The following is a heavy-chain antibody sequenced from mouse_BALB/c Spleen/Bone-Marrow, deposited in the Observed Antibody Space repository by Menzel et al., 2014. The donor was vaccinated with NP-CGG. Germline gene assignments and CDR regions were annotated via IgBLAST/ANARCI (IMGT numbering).Heavy chain of an antibody. CDR1: GFSLXGYG. Sequence: QVQLKESGPGLVAPSQSLSITCTVSGFSLXGYGVNWVRQPPGKGLEWLGMIWGDGSTDYNSALKSRLSISKDNSKSQVFLKMNSLQTDDTARYYCARDSFLITRALDYWGRGTSVTVSS. CDR3: ARDSFLITRALDY. D-gene: IGHD2-4*01. V-gene: IGHV2-6-7*01. J-gene: IGHJ4*01. CDR2: IWGDGST.